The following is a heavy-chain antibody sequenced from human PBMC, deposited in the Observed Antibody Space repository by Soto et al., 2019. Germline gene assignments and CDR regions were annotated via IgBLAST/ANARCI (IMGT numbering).Heavy chain of an antibody. Sequence: GGSLRLSYAASGFTFSTYSMNWVRQAPGKGLEWVSAISGSGGSTYYADSVKGRFTISRDNSKNTLYLQMNSLRAEDTAVYYCANQSPFGDYPLTTPYYYYYGMDVWGQGTTVTVSS. CDR2: ISGSGGST. D-gene: IGHD4-17*01. CDR1: GFTFSTYS. V-gene: IGHV3-23*01. CDR3: ANQSPFGDYPLTTPYYYYYGMDV. J-gene: IGHJ6*02.